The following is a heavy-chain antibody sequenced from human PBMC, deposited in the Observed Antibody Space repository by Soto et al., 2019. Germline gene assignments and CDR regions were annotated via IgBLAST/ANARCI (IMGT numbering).Heavy chain of an antibody. D-gene: IGHD3-3*01. CDR2: IWYDGSNK. CDR3: ARATARYDFWSGYYSYFDY. J-gene: IGHJ4*02. Sequence: PGGSLRLSCAASGFTFSSYGMHWVRQAPGKGLEWVAVIWYDGSNKYYADSVKGRFTISRDNSKNTLYLQMNSLRAEDTAVYYCARATARYDFWSGYYSYFDYWGQGTLVTVSS. CDR1: GFTFSSYG. V-gene: IGHV3-33*01.